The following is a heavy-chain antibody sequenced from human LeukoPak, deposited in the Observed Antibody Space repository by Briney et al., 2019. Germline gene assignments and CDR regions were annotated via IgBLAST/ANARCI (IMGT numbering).Heavy chain of an antibody. Sequence: GGSLRLSCAASGFTFSSYAMSWVRQAPGKGLGWFSAISGSGGSTYYADSVKGRFTISRDNSKNTLYLQMNSLRAEDTAVYYCAKDRTGEGYWYFDLWGRGTLVTVSS. CDR2: ISGSGGST. D-gene: IGHD7-27*01. CDR1: GFTFSSYA. J-gene: IGHJ2*01. CDR3: AKDRTGEGYWYFDL. V-gene: IGHV3-23*01.